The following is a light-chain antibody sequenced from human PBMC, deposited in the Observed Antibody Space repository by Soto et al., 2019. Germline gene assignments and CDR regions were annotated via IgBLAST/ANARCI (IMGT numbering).Light chain of an antibody. CDR2: DVS. Sequence: VLTQPTSVSGSPGQSITISCTGTSSDVGGYNYVSWYQQYPGKAPKLMIYDVSNRPSGVSNRFSGSKSGNSASLTISGLQAEDEADYYCSSYTSTSTYVFGTGTKVTV. CDR3: SSYTSTSTYV. J-gene: IGLJ1*01. V-gene: IGLV2-14*01. CDR1: SSDVGGYNY.